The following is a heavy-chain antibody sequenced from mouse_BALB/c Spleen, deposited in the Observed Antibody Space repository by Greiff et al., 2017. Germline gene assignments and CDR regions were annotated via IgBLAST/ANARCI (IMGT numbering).Heavy chain of an antibody. Sequence: LQQPGAELVKPGASVKMSCKASGYTFTSYNMHWVKQTPGQGLEWIGAIYPGNGDTSYNQKFKGKATLTADKSSSTAYMQLSSLTSEDSAVYYCARKGKGDYFDYWGQGTTLTVSS. CDR1: GYTFTSYN. J-gene: IGHJ2*01. CDR3: ARKGKGDYFDY. V-gene: IGHV1-12*01. CDR2: IYPGNGDT.